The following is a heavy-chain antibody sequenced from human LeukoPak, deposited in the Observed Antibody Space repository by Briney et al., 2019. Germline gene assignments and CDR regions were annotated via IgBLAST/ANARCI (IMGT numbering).Heavy chain of an antibody. CDR1: GYTFTSYG. CDR2: ISAYNGNT. V-gene: IGHV1-18*01. D-gene: IGHD2-2*01. J-gene: IGHJ6*02. Sequence: GASVKVSCKASGYTFTSYGISWVRQARGQGLEWMGWISAYNGNTNYAQKLQGRVTMTTDTSTSTAYMELRSLRSDDTAVYYCARDSIVVVPAAIQTYYYGMDVWGQGTTVTVSS. CDR3: ARDSIVVVPAAIQTYYYGMDV.